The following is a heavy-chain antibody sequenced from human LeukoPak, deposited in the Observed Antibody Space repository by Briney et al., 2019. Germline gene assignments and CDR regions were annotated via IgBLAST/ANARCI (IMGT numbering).Heavy chain of an antibody. CDR3: ARQNSILEMTTEILNYAFDI. CDR1: GYDFTSYW. V-gene: IGHV5-51*01. J-gene: IGHJ3*02. Sequence: GESLKISCKGSGYDFTSYWIGWVRQMPGKGLEWMGIIYPGESGTRYSPSFQGQVTISADKSINTAYLQWSSLKASDTAMYYCARQNSILEMTTEILNYAFDIWGQGTMVTVSS. D-gene: IGHD5-24*01. CDR2: IYPGESGT.